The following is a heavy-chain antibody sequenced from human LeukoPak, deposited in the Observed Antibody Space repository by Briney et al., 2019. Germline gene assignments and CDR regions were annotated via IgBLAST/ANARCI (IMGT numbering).Heavy chain of an antibody. CDR3: AVGVYGSGSYR. Sequence: PGGSLRLSCAASGFTFSSYWMSWVRQAPGRGLEWVANIKQDGSEKYYVDSVKGRFTISRDNAKNSLYLQMNSLRAEDTAVYYCAVGVYGSGSYRWGQGTLVTVSS. CDR1: GFTFSSYW. CDR2: IKQDGSEK. V-gene: IGHV3-7*01. D-gene: IGHD3-10*01. J-gene: IGHJ4*02.